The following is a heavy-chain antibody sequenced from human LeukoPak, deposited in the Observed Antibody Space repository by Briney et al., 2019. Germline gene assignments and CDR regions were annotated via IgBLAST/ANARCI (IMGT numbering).Heavy chain of an antibody. CDR2: ISAYNGNT. D-gene: IGHD3-10*01. J-gene: IGHJ4*02. CDR1: GYTFTSYG. Sequence: ASVKVSCKASGYTFTSYGISWVRQAPGQGLEWMGWISAYNGNTNYAQKLQGRVTMTTDTSTSTAYMELRSLRSDDTAVYYCARDRGVRGFGDPLGDYWGQGTLVTVSS. V-gene: IGHV1-18*01. CDR3: ARDRGVRGFGDPLGDY.